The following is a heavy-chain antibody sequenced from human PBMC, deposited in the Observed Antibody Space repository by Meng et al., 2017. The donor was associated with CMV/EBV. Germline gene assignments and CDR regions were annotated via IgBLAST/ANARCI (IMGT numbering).Heavy chain of an antibody. Sequence: HLQPCVPALLGRSDPLYNPCTGSAGYSRCDYCGWIRQPAGKGLEWIGRIDTSGSTNSHPSLKSRDTMSVDTSKNQFSLKLSSVTAADTAVYYCARGSYYRYVIDYWGQGTLVTVSS. CDR1: AGYSRCDY. V-gene: IGHV4-4*07. J-gene: IGHJ4*02. CDR2: IDTSGST. CDR3: ARGSYYRYVIDY. D-gene: IGHD2-21*01.